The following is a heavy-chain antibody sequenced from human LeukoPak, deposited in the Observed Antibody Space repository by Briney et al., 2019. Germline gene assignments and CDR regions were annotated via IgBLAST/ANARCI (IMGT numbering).Heavy chain of an antibody. CDR3: ARVGAAALGY. J-gene: IGHJ4*02. CDR1: GFTFSSYA. Sequence: GSLRLSCAASGFTFSSYAMSWVRQPPGKGLEWIGEINHSGSTNYNPSLKSRVTISVDTSKNQFSLKLSSVTAADTAVYYCARVGAAALGYWGQGTLVTVSS. V-gene: IGHV4-34*01. CDR2: INHSGST. D-gene: IGHD2-2*01.